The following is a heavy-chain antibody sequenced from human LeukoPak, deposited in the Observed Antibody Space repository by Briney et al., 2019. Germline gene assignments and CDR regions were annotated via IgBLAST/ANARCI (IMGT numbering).Heavy chain of an antibody. D-gene: IGHD7-27*01. CDR2: IRSKANSYAT. CDR1: GFTFSGSA. CDR3: TRDWGALDYFDY. V-gene: IGHV3-73*01. Sequence: GGSLRLSCAASGFTFSGSAMHWVRQASGKGLEWVGRIRSKANSYATAYAASVKGRFTISRDDSKNTAYLQMNSLKTEDTAVYYCTRDWGALDYFDYWGQGILVTVSS. J-gene: IGHJ4*02.